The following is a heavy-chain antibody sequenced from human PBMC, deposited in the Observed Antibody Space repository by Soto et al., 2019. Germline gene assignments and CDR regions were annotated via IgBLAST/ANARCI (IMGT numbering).Heavy chain of an antibody. V-gene: IGHV3-23*01. CDR2: ITDTGVST. D-gene: IGHD2-15*01. J-gene: IGHJ4*02. CDR1: GFTFFTYA. Sequence: GGSLRLSCTASGFTFFTYAMTWVRQAPGKGLEWVSSITDTGVSTYYANSVKGRFTISRDNSKNTLYLPMNSLRTDDSAVYYCAKDTPVVMFLFDSWGRGALVTVSS. CDR3: AKDTPVVMFLFDS.